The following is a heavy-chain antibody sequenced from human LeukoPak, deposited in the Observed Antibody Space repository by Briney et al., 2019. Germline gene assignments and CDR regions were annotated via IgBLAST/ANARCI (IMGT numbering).Heavy chain of an antibody. Sequence: SETLSLTCTVSAGSISSYYWSWIRPPPRGVREWIGYIYNSGSTNYNPSLNSRVTISVDTSKNQFSLKLSSVTAADTAVYYCARQMYLGGMDVWGQGATVTVSS. D-gene: IGHD2-8*01. V-gene: IGHV4-59*08. CDR3: ARQMYLGGMDV. CDR2: IYNSGST. CDR1: AGSISSYY. J-gene: IGHJ6*02.